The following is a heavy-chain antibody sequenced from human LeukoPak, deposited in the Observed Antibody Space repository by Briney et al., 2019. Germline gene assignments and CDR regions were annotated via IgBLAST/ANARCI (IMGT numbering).Heavy chain of an antibody. D-gene: IGHD2-2*01. CDR1: GFTFSSYA. J-gene: IGHJ6*02. CDR2: ISYDGSNK. Sequence: GGSLRLSCAASGFTFSSYAMHWVRQAPGKGLEWVAVISYDGSNKYYADSVKGRFTISRDNSKNTLYLQMNSLRAEDTAVYYCARTLDIVVVPAAVLSYYYGMDVWGQGTTVTVSS. V-gene: IGHV3-30*04. CDR3: ARTLDIVVVPAAVLSYYYGMDV.